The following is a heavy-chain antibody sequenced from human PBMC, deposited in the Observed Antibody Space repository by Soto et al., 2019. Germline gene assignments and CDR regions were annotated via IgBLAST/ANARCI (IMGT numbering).Heavy chain of an antibody. D-gene: IGHD5-18*01. CDR3: ARVYDARYSSGFALDY. CDR1: GGTFSSYA. Sequence: QVQLVQSGAEVKKPGSSVKVSCKASGGTFSSYAISWVRQAPGQGLEWMGGIIPIFGTANYAQKFQGRVTITADESTSTAYMERSSLRSEDTAVYYCARVYDARYSSGFALDYWGQGTLVTVSS. V-gene: IGHV1-69*12. J-gene: IGHJ4*02. CDR2: IIPIFGTA.